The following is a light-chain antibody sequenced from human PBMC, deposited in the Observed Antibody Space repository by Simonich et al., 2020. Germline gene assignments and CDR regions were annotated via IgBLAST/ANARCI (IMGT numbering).Light chain of an antibody. V-gene: IGKV4-1*01. CDR2: WAL. CDR3: QQYYSTPYT. CDR1: QSVLYSSNNKNY. Sequence: DIVMTQSPDSLAVSLGERATINCKSSQSVLYSSNNKNYLAWYQQKPGQPPKLLIYWALTRESVVPDRFIGSGAGTDFTLTISSLQAEDVAVYYCQQYYSTPYTFGQGTKLEIK. J-gene: IGKJ2*01.